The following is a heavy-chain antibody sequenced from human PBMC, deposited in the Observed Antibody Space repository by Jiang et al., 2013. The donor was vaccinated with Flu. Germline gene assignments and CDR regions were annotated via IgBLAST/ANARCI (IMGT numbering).Heavy chain of an antibody. CDR1: GFTFSSYA. V-gene: IGHV3-30-3*01. Sequence: SCAASGFTFSSYAMHWVRQAPGKGLEWVAVISYDGSNKYYADSVKGRFTISRDNSKNTLYLQMNSLRAEDTAVYYCAREGDDSGYDLTDYWGQGTLVTVSS. CDR2: ISYDGSNK. D-gene: IGHD5-12*01. J-gene: IGHJ4*02. CDR3: AREGDDSGYDLTDY.